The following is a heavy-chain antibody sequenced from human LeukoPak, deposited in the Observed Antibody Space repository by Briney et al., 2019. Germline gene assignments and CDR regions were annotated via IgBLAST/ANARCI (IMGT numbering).Heavy chain of an antibody. D-gene: IGHD1-20*01. CDR2: LTGDGNT. CDR1: GFTFTSYA. V-gene: IGHV3-23*01. J-gene: IGHJ4*02. CDR3: AKVKWKLIGYFDY. Sequence: GESLRLSCAASGFTFTSYAMSWVRQAPGKGLEWVSVLTGDGNTYYADSVKGRFTNSRDDSKNTLFLQMNSLRAEDTAVYFCAKVKWKLIGYFDYWGQGTLVTVSS.